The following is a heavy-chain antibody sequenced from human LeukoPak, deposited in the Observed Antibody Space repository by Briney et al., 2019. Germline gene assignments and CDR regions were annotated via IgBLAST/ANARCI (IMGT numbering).Heavy chain of an antibody. CDR2: MSDDGGST. CDR3: AKGSSGYFVDL. D-gene: IGHD3-22*01. V-gene: IGHV3-23*01. CDR1: GFILNNYV. Sequence: PGGSLRLSCAASGFILNNYVLIWVRQAPGRGVEWVLAMSDDGGSTNYVDFVKRRFTISRDNSKNTLFLQMNSLRAEDTALYYCAKGSSGYFVDLWGEGTLVTVS. J-gene: IGHJ5*02.